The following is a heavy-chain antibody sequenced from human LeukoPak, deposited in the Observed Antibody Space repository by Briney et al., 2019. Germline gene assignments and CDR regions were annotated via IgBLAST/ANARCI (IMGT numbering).Heavy chain of an antibody. CDR1: GGTFSSYA. CDR2: IIPIFGTA. Sequence: ASVKVSCTASGGTFSSYAISWVRQAPGQGLEWMGGIIPIFGTANYAQKFQGRVTITADKSTSTAYMELSSLRSEDTAVYYCARSRLRGYCSSTSCSYYYMDVWGKGTTVTVSS. J-gene: IGHJ6*03. D-gene: IGHD2-2*01. CDR3: ARSRLRGYCSSTSCSYYYMDV. V-gene: IGHV1-69*06.